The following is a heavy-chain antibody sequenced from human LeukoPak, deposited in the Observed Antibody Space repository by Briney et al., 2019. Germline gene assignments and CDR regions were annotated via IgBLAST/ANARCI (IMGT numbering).Heavy chain of an antibody. CDR2: ISYDGSNK. D-gene: IGHD1-26*01. V-gene: IGHV3-30*14. J-gene: IGHJ4*02. Sequence: PGGSLRLSCAASGFTFSSYAMHWVRQAPGKGLEWVAVISYDGSNKYYADSVKGRFTISRDNSKNTLYLQMNSLKAEDTAVYYSASGRYSGSSYRYWGQGTLVTVSS. CDR1: GFTFSSYA. CDR3: ASGRYSGSSYRY.